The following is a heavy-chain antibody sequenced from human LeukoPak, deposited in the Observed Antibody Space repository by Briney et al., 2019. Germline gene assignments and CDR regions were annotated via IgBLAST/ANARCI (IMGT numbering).Heavy chain of an antibody. J-gene: IGHJ6*02. CDR1: GFIVSSYY. Sequence: QPGGSLRPSCVASGFIVSSYYMTWVRQAPGKGLEWVSVIYSGGSTYYADSVKGRVAISRDNSKNTVFLQMSSVRAEDTAVYYCARSYSNHLFGMDVWGQGTTVTVTS. D-gene: IGHD4-11*01. CDR3: ARSYSNHLFGMDV. CDR2: IYSGGST. V-gene: IGHV3-66*01.